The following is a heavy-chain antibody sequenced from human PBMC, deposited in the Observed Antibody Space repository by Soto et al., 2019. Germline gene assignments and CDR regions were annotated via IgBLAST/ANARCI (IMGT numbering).Heavy chain of an antibody. CDR3: ARVYGSGSYLDAFDI. V-gene: IGHV4-31*03. CDR1: GGSISSGGYY. Sequence: QVQLQESGPGLVKPSQTLSLTCTVSGGSISSGGYYWSWIRQHPGKGLEWIGYIYYSGSTYYNPSLKTRVTISVDTSKNQFSLKLSSVTAADTAVYYCARVYGSGSYLDAFDIWGQGTMVTVSS. J-gene: IGHJ3*02. D-gene: IGHD3-10*01. CDR2: IYYSGST.